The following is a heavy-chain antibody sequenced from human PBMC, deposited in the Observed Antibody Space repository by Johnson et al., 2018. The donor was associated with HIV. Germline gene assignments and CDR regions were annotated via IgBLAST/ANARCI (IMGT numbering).Heavy chain of an antibody. Sequence: QVQLVESGGGVVQPGRSLRLSCAASGCTLRSYGMHRVRQAPGTGLEWVAVICCDGGHKYYADSVKGRFTISRDNSKNTLYLQMNSLRAEDTAVYYCAKIRGEMATTDAFDIWGQGTMVTVSS. CDR3: AKIRGEMATTDAFDI. J-gene: IGHJ3*02. CDR2: ICCDGGHK. CDR1: GCTLRSYG. D-gene: IGHD5-24*01. V-gene: IGHV3-33*06.